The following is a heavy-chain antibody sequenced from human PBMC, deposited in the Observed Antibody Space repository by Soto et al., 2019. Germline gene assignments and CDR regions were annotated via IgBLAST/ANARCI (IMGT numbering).Heavy chain of an antibody. J-gene: IGHJ5*02. D-gene: IGHD5-18*01. V-gene: IGHV3-23*01. Sequence: EVQLLESGGGLVQPGGSLRLSWAASGFTFSSYAMSWVRQAPGKGLEWVSAISGSGGSTYYADSVKGRFTISRDNSKNTLYLQMNSRRAEDTAVYYCAKMGAGAMVKSWGQGTLVTVSS. CDR3: AKMGAGAMVKS. CDR2: ISGSGGST. CDR1: GFTFSSYA.